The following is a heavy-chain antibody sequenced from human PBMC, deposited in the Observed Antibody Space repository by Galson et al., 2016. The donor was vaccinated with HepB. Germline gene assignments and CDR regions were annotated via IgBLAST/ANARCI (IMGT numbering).Heavy chain of an antibody. CDR2: TFYRSTWEN. Sequence: CAISGDSVYNNGAAWVWIRQSPSRGLEWLGRTFYRSTWENHYAGSVKNRITISPDTSRKQFSLHLNSVTPEDTAVYYCASAVMLGRGKDVWGQGSTVTVSS. CDR1: GDSVYNNGAA. D-gene: IGHD2-8*01. V-gene: IGHV6-1*01. CDR3: ASAVMLGRGKDV. J-gene: IGHJ6*02.